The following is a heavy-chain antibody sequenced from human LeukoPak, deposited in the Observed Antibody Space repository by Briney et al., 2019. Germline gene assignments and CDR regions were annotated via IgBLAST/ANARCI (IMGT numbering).Heavy chain of an antibody. J-gene: IGHJ6*03. CDR2: IYHSGST. Sequence: SETLSLTCTVSGYSISSGYYWGWIRQPPGKGLEWIGSIYHSGSTYYNPSLKSRVTISVDTSKNQFSLKLSSVTAADTAVYYCARVNYYGSGSYYPYYYYYYYMDVWGKGTTVTVSS. CDR1: GYSISSGYY. V-gene: IGHV4-38-2*02. D-gene: IGHD3-10*01. CDR3: ARVNYYGSGSYYPYYYYYYYMDV.